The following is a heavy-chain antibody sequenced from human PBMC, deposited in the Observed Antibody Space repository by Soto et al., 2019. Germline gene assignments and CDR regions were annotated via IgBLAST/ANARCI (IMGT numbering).Heavy chain of an antibody. CDR2: IYHSGST. CDR1: GGSISSGGYS. D-gene: IGHD3-22*01. V-gene: IGHV4-30-2*01. Sequence: SETLSLTCAVSGGSISSGGYSWSWIRQPPGKGLEWIGYIYHSGSTYYNPSLKSRVTISVDRSKNQFSLKLSSVTAADTAVYYCARGDYYDSLDYWGQGTLVTVSS. CDR3: ARGDYYDSLDY. J-gene: IGHJ4*02.